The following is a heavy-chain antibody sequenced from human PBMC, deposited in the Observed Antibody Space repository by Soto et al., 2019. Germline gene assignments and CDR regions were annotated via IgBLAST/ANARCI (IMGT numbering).Heavy chain of an antibody. CDR1: GFTFSSYA. CDR2: ISSGGDRI. J-gene: IGHJ4*02. V-gene: IGHV3-23*01. D-gene: IGHD4-17*01. CDR3: VQAPHASDYAGRGFDF. Sequence: EVQLLESGGGLEQPGGSLRLSCAASGFTFSSYAMGWVRQAPGKGLEWVSAISSGGDRIYYADSVQGRFTISRDNSKNTLYLQMSSLRAEDTAVFYCVQAPHASDYAGRGFDFWGQGTLVTVSS.